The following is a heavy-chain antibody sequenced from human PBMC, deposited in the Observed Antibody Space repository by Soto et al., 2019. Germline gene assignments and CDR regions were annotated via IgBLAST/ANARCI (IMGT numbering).Heavy chain of an antibody. Sequence: PGGSLRLSCAASGFTFSSYGMHWVRQAPGKGLEWVAVISYDGSNKYYADSVKGRFTISRDNSKNTLYLQMNSLRAEDTAVYYCAKDLRQYSSWTEYYFDYWGQGTLVTVSS. J-gene: IGHJ4*02. CDR3: AKDLRQYSSWTEYYFDY. CDR2: ISYDGSNK. D-gene: IGHD6-13*01. CDR1: GFTFSSYG. V-gene: IGHV3-30*18.